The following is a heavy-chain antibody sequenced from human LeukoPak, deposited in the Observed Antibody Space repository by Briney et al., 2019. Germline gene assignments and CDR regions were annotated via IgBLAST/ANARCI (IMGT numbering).Heavy chain of an antibody. CDR1: GYSISSGYY. V-gene: IGHV4-38-2*02. CDR2: IYHSGST. CDR3: ASRPGGAGYCGGDCYSLDY. Sequence: SETLSLTCTVSGYSISSGYYWGWIRQPPGKGLEWIGSIYHSGSTYYNPSLKSRVTISVDTSKNQFSLKLSSVTAADTAVYYCASRPGGAGYCGGDCYSLDYWGQGTLVTVSS. J-gene: IGHJ4*02. D-gene: IGHD2-21*02.